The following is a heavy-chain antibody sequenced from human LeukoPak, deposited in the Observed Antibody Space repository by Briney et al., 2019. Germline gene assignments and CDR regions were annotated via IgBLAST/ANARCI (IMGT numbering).Heavy chain of an antibody. J-gene: IGHJ3*02. CDR2: MNPNSGNT. D-gene: IGHD3-22*01. V-gene: IGHV1-8*01. Sequence: ASVKVSSKASGYTFTSYDINWVRQATGQGLEWMGWMNPNSGNTGYAQKFQGRVTMTRNTSISTAYMELSSLRSEDTAVYYCARGLPTYYYHSSGYPDDAFDIWGQGTMVTVSS. CDR1: GYTFTSYD. CDR3: ARGLPTYYYHSSGYPDDAFDI.